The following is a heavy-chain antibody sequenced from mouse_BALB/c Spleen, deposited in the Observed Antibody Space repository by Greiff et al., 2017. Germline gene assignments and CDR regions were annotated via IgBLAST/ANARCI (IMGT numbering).Heavy chain of an antibody. V-gene: IGHV5-6-5*01. D-gene: IGHD2-3*01. CDR1: GFTFSSYA. Sequence: EVMLVESGGGLVKPGGSLKLSCAASGFTFSSYAMSWVRQTPEKRLEWVASISSGGSTYYPDSVKGRFTISRDNARNILYLQMSSLRSEDTAMYYCARGNDGYYVSWFAYWGQGTLVTVSA. CDR3: ARGNDGYYVSWFAY. CDR2: ISSGGST. J-gene: IGHJ3*01.